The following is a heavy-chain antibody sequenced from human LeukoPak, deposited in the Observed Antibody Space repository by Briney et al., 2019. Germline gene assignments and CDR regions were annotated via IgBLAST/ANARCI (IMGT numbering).Heavy chain of an antibody. Sequence: GGSLRLSCAASHFTFTTYWMSWVRQAPGKGLGWVANIKPDGSETYYVDSVKGRFTISRDNAKNSLYLQMDSLRAEDTAMYYCAREFNSFLADCSGGQCLFMSWGQGVLVTVSS. CDR1: HFTFTTYW. J-gene: IGHJ4*02. CDR2: IKPDGSET. CDR3: AREFNSFLADCSGGQCLFMS. V-gene: IGHV3-7*01. D-gene: IGHD2-15*01.